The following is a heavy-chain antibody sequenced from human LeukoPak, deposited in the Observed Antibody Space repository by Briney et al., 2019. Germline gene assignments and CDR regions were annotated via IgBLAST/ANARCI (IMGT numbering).Heavy chain of an antibody. CDR2: ISCSGGTT. Sequence: GGSLRLSCAVSECTFSNYAMSWVRQAPGKGLEWVSVISCSGGTTYSADSVQGRFTISRDNSKNTLYLQMNSLRVEDTAGYYCARERGSSGGNTNGYFDYWGQGALVTVSS. CDR3: ARERGSSGGNTNGYFDY. V-gene: IGHV3-23*01. J-gene: IGHJ4*02. CDR1: ECTFSNYA. D-gene: IGHD4-23*01.